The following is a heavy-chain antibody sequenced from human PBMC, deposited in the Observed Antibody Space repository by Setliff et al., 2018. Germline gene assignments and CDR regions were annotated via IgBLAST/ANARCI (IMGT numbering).Heavy chain of an antibody. Sequence: SETLSLTCTVSGGSISSYYWSWIRQPAGKGPEWIGRIYIGGSANYNPSLKSRVTMSIDTSKNQFSLKLNSVTAADMAVYYCAREQWLDPPGYYYMDVWAKGTTVTVSS. CDR1: GGSISSYY. CDR3: AREQWLDPPGYYYMDV. J-gene: IGHJ6*03. D-gene: IGHD6-19*01. V-gene: IGHV4-4*07. CDR2: IYIGGSA.